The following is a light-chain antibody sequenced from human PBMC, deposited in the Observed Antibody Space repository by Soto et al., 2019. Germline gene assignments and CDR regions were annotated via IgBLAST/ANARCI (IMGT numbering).Light chain of an antibody. J-gene: IGLJ1*01. Sequence: QPVLTQPASESGAPGQSITISCTGTSRDVGGYNYVSWYQHHPGKAPKLMIYDVSNRPSGVSNRFSGSKSGNTASLTISGLQPEDEADYYCSSYTTSNTRQIVFGTGTKVTVL. CDR3: SSYTTSNTRQIV. V-gene: IGLV2-14*03. CDR1: SRDVGGYNY. CDR2: DVS.